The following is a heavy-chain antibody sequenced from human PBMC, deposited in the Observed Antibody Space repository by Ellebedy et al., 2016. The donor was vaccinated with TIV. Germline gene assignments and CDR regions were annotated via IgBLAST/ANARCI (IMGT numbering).Heavy chain of an antibody. D-gene: IGHD3-22*01. V-gene: IGHV4-34*01. J-gene: IGHJ3*02. CDR3: ARGDKRRDSSGSEGAFDI. CDR2: INHSGST. CDR1: GGSFSGYY. Sequence: SETLSLXCAVYGGSFSGYYWSWIRQPPGKGLEWIGEINHSGSTNYNPSLKSRVTISVDTSKNQFSLKLSSVTAADTAVYYCARGDKRRDSSGSEGAFDIWGQGTMVTVSS.